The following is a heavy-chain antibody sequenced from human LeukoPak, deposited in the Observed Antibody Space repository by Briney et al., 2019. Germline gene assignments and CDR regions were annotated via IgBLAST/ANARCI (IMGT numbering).Heavy chain of an antibody. J-gene: IGHJ6*03. CDR2: ISTSSSYI. V-gene: IGHV3-21*04. CDR1: GFTFSSYC. Sequence: GGSLRLSCAASGFTFSSYCMNWVRQAPGKGLEWVSFISTSSSYIHYADSVKGRFNISRDNAKNSLYLQMNSLRAEDTALYYCARVTVDSSSSREPYYYYYMDVWGKGTTVTVSS. D-gene: IGHD6-6*01. CDR3: ARVTVDSSSSREPYYYYYMDV.